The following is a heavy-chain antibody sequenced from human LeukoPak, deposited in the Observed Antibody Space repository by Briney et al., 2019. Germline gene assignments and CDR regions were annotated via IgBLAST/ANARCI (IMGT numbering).Heavy chain of an antibody. CDR1: VFTVSINY. J-gene: IGHJ6*03. D-gene: IGHD5-18*01. V-gene: IGHV3-53*01. CDR3: AGRTAAQDYYMDV. Sequence: GSLILSCASSVFTVSINYMGWVRHAPGKGLEWVSVIYSRGSTYYVESVKGRFTISRDNSKNMLHLQMNSLRAEETAVYYCAGRTAAQDYYMDVWGKGTTVTISS. CDR2: IYSRGST.